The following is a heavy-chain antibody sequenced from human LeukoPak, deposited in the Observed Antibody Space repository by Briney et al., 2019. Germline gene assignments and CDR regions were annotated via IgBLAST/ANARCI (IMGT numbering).Heavy chain of an antibody. CDR1: GYSISSGYY. CDR2: IYHSGST. Sequence: SETLSLTCAVSGYSISSGYYWGWIRQPPGKGLEWIGSIYHSGSTYYNPSLKSRVTISVDTSKNQFSLKLSSVTATDTAVYYCAGHDSAIVASFDYWGQGTLVTVSS. D-gene: IGHD3-22*01. J-gene: IGHJ4*02. CDR3: AGHDSAIVASFDY. V-gene: IGHV4-38-2*01.